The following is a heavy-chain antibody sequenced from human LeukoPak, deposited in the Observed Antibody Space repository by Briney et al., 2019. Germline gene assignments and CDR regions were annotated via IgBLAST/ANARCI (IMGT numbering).Heavy chain of an antibody. J-gene: IGHJ4*02. Sequence: PGGSLRLSCAASGFTFTTYWMHWVRQAPGKGLVWVSHINSDGSITSYADSVKGRFTISRDNSKNTLHLQMNSLRAEDTAVYYCAKGLSSWYLDYWGQGTLVTVSS. V-gene: IGHV3-74*01. CDR3: AKGLSSWYLDY. CDR2: INSDGSIT. D-gene: IGHD6-13*01. CDR1: GFTFTTYW.